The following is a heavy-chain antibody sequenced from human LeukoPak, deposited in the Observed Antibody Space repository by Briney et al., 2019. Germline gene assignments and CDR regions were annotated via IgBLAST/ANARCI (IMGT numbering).Heavy chain of an antibody. J-gene: IGHJ4*02. CDR3: VRLIIWRFDY. Sequence: SQTLSLTCAVSPGSIDSGGYSWSWIRQPPGKGLEWIGHMYQSGSTYYNPSLKSRVTISIDRSKNQFSLKLSSVIAAHTAVYYCVRLIIWRFDYWGQGTLVTVSS. CDR2: MYQSGST. CDR1: PGSIDSGGYS. V-gene: IGHV4-30-2*01. D-gene: IGHD3-16*01.